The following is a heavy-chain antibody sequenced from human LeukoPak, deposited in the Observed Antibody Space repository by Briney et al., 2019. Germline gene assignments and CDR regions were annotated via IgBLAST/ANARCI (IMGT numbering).Heavy chain of an antibody. D-gene: IGHD1-14*01. CDR2: IAYDGSRA. J-gene: IGHJ4*02. V-gene: IGHV3-33*01. CDR1: GFTFGGYG. Sequence: GGSLRLSCAGSGFTFGGYGMHWFRQTPGKGLEWLAVIAYDGSRAFYADSVKGRFTISRDNSKNTMSVQMDDLRAEDTAVYYCTRYNNDHFDYWGQGTLVTVSS. CDR3: TRYNNDHFDY.